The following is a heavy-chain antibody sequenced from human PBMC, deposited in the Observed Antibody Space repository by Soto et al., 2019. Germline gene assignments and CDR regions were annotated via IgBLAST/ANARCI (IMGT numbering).Heavy chain of an antibody. J-gene: IGHJ4*02. V-gene: IGHV3-23*01. CDR2: ISGSGGST. Sequence: GSLRLSCAASGFTFSSYAMSWVRQAPGKGLEWVSAISGSGGSTYYADSVKGRFTISRDNSKNTLYLQMNSLRAEDTAVYYCASLWFGEFPVDYWGQGTLVTVSS. CDR1: GFTFSSYA. CDR3: ASLWFGEFPVDY. D-gene: IGHD3-10*01.